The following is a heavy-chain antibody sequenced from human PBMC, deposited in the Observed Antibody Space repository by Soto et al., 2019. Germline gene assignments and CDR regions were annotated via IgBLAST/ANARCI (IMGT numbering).Heavy chain of an antibody. J-gene: IGHJ6*02. V-gene: IGHV1-18*04. CDR3: ARGGLFMTTVTTIYYYYGMDV. CDR1: GCTFASYG. Sequence: ASVKVSCKASGCTFASYGISWVRQAPGQGLEWMGWISAYNGNTNYAQKLQGRVTMTTDTSTSTAYMELRSLRSDDTAVYYCARGGLFMTTVTTIYYYYGMDVWGQGTTVTVSS. D-gene: IGHD4-17*01. CDR2: ISAYNGNT.